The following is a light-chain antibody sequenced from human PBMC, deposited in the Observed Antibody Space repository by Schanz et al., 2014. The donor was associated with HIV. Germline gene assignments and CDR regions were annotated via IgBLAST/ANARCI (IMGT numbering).Light chain of an antibody. CDR3: QQYNNWPPLFT. J-gene: IGKJ3*01. Sequence: EIVLTQSPGTLSLSPGERATLSCRASQSVSSSYFAWYQQKPGQAPRLLIYGASSRATGIPDRFRGSGSGTDFTLTISSLQSEDFAVYYCQQYNNWPPLFTFGPGTKVDIK. V-gene: IGKV3-20*01. CDR2: GAS. CDR1: QSVSSSY.